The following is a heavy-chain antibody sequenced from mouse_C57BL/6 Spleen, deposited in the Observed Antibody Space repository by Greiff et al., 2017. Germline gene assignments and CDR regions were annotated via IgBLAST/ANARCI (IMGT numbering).Heavy chain of an antibody. V-gene: IGHV1-42*01. J-gene: IGHJ4*01. CDR2: INPSTGGT. CDR3: ARSGSYYGSSYRYAMDY. CDR1: GYSFTGYY. Sequence: VQLQQPGPELVKPGASVKISCKASGYSFTGYYMNWVKQSPEKSLEWIGEINPSTGGTTYNQKFKAKATLTVDKSSSTAYMQLKSLTSEDSAVYYCARSGSYYGSSYRYAMDYWGQGTSVTVSS. D-gene: IGHD1-1*01.